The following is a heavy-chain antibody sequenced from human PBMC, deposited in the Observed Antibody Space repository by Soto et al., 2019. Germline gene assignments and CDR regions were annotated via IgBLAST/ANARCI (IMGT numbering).Heavy chain of an antibody. CDR3: ASPPREGAGSYHFAY. Sequence: VQLLESGPGLVKPSQTLSLTCTVSGGSISSGGYYWRWIRQHPGQGLEWIGYHYYSGSTYYNPSLKSLVTISVDTSKSQFALKLSSVTAADTAVYYGASPPREGAGSYHFAYRGQGTLVTFSS. CDR1: GGSISSGGYY. J-gene: IGHJ4*02. D-gene: IGHD3-10*01. CDR2: HYYSGST. V-gene: IGHV4-31*01.